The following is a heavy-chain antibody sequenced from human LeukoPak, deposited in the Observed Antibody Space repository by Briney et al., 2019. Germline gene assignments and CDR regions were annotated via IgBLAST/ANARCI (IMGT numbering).Heavy chain of an antibody. Sequence: GGSLRLSCAASGFTFSDYYMNWVRQAPGKGLEWVSYISSSGSTIYYADSVKGRFTISRDNAKNSLYLQMNSLRAEDTAVYYCARQGYYDSSGPFDYWGQGTLVTVSS. CDR3: ARQGYYDSSGPFDY. CDR1: GFTFSDYY. D-gene: IGHD3-22*01. J-gene: IGHJ4*02. CDR2: ISSSGSTI. V-gene: IGHV3-11*04.